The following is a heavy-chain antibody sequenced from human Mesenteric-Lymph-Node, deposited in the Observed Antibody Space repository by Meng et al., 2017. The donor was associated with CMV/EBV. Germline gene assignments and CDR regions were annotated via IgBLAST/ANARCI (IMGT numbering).Heavy chain of an antibody. CDR2: INVDGYST. V-gene: IGHV3-74*01. CDR3: VRVGSDWSIDY. Sequence: SFAASGFTFSRYWMHWVRQAPGKGLVWVSRINVDGYSTNYADSVRGRFSISRDNAKNTLYLQMSSLRAEDTAVYYCVRVGSDWSIDYWGQGTLVTVSS. CDR1: GFTFSRYW. J-gene: IGHJ4*02. D-gene: IGHD6-19*01.